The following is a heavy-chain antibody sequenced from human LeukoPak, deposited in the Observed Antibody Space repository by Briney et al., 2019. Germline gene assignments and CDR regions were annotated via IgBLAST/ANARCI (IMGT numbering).Heavy chain of an antibody. V-gene: IGHV4-59*01. CDR2: VYYSWST. D-gene: IGHD3-16*02. J-gene: IGHJ4*02. Sequence: SETLSLTCTVSGGSISTYHWSWIRQPPGKGPEGIGYVYYSWSTDYSPSLNSRATISVDTSMNQFSLSLSSVTAADTAIYYCARAVISFGGSIAKGFDCWGQGTLVTVSS. CDR3: ARAVISFGGSIAKGFDC. CDR1: GGSISTYH.